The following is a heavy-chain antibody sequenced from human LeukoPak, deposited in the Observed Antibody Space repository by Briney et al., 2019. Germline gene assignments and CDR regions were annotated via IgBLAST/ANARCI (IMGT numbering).Heavy chain of an antibody. V-gene: IGHV4-38-2*02. D-gene: IGHD1-26*01. CDR1: SYSISSGYY. J-gene: IGHJ4*02. Sequence: SETLSLTCAVSSYSISSGYYWGWIRQPPGKGLEWIGSIYHSGITYCNPSLKSRVTISVDTFKNQFSLKLSSVTAADTAVYYCARDIGNGGSFSFDYWGQGTLVTVSS. CDR2: IYHSGIT. CDR3: ARDIGNGGSFSFDY.